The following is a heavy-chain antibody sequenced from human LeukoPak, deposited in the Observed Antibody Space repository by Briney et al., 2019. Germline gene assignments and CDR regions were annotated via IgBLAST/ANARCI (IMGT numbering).Heavy chain of an antibody. CDR3: ARVTGYPFVSGDY. V-gene: IGHV3-21*01. CDR2: ISSSSSYI. CDR1: GFTFSSYW. D-gene: IGHD3-10*01. J-gene: IGHJ4*02. Sequence: PGGSLRLSCAASGFTFSSYWMSWVRQAPGKGLEWVSSISSSSSYIYYADSVKGRFTISRDNAKNSLYLQMNSLRAEDTAVYYCARVTGYPFVSGDYWGQGTLVTVSS.